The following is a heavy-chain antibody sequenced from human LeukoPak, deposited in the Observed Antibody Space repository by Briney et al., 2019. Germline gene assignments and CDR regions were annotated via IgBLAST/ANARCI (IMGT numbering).Heavy chain of an antibody. CDR3: ARAGGYYGSGSYLNWFDP. D-gene: IGHD3-10*01. CDR2: IYTSGST. CDR1: GASISSYY. J-gene: IGHJ5*02. Sequence: SETLSLTCTVSGASISSYYWSWIRQPAGKGLEWIGRIYTSGSTNYNPSLKSRVTMSVDTSKNQFSLKLSSVTAADTAVYYCARAGGYYGSGSYLNWFDPWGQGALVTVSS. V-gene: IGHV4-4*07.